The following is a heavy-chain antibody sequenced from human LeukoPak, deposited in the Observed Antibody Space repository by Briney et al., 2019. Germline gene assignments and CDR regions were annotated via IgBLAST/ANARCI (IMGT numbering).Heavy chain of an antibody. CDR3: ARGYTRRVAARSGPLLFDY. CDR2: INPNSGGT. CDR1: GYILTGYY. D-gene: IGHD6-6*01. Sequence: ASVKVSCKASGYILTGYYMHWVRQAPGQGLEWMGWINPNSGGTNYAQKFQGRVTMTRDTSISTAYMELSRLRSDDTAVYYCARGYTRRVAARSGPLLFDYWGQGTLVTVSS. V-gene: IGHV1-2*02. J-gene: IGHJ4*02.